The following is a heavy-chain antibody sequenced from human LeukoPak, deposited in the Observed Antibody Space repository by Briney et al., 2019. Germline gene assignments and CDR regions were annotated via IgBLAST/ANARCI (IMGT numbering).Heavy chain of an antibody. CDR1: GFTFSSYA. D-gene: IGHD3-16*02. V-gene: IGHV3-23*01. Sequence: PGGSLRLSCAASGFTFSSYAMSWVRQAPGKGLEWVSAISGSGGSTYYADSVKGRFTISRDNSKNTLYLQMNSLRAEDTAVYYCAKGTIMITFGGVISTYFTNYYYYYMDVWGKGTTVTVSS. CDR2: ISGSGGST. CDR3: AKGTIMITFGGVISTYFTNYYYYYMDV. J-gene: IGHJ6*03.